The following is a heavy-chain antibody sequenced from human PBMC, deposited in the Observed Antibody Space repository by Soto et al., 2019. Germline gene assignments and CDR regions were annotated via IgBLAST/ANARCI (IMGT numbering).Heavy chain of an antibody. CDR2: IKEDASEE. CDR1: GFTFSTYW. CDR3: ATAISSPFSNFDS. Sequence: GGSLRVSWVALGFTFSTYWMTRVRQAPGMGLEWVAGIKEDASEEVYVDSVKGRFSISRDNAKNSLYLQLNRLRADDTAVYYCATAISSPFSNFDSWGQGSLVTVSS. V-gene: IGHV3-7*01. J-gene: IGHJ4*02. D-gene: IGHD2-2*01.